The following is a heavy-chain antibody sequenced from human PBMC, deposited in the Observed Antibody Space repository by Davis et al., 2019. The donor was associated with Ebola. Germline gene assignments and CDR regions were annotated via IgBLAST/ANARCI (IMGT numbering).Heavy chain of an antibody. CDR2: IYYSGST. CDR3: ARGRGDENYYYYYGMDV. V-gene: IGHV4-59*01. J-gene: IGHJ6*02. Sequence: MPSETLSLTCTVSGGSISSYYWSWIRQPPGKGLEWIGYIYYSGSTNYNPSLKSRVTISVDTSKNQFSLKLSSVTAADTAVYYCARGRGDENYYYYYGMDVWGQGTTVTVSS. D-gene: IGHD4-17*01. CDR1: GGSISSYY.